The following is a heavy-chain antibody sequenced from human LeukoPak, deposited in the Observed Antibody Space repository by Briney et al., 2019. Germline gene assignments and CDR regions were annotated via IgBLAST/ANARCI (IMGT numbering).Heavy chain of an antibody. CDR3: TTLTVASNFDY. V-gene: IGHV3-48*03. J-gene: IGHJ4*02. Sequence: PGGSLRLSCAASGFSFSVYEIHWVRQAPGKGLEGISDISSSGTTTYYADSVKGRFTISRDNAKNSLYLQINSLRAEDTAVYYCTTLTVASNFDYWGQGTLVTVSS. D-gene: IGHD6-19*01. CDR2: ISSSGTTT. CDR1: GFSFSVYE.